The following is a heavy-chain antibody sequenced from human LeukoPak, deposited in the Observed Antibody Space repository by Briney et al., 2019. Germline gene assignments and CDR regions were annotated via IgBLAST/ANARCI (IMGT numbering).Heavy chain of an antibody. CDR3: ARHGAWSAKTYDAFDI. Sequence: SETLSLTCGVSGGSISSGGFSWSWIRQPPGKGLEWIGYIYHSGSTYYKPSLKSRVTISVDTSKNQFSLKLSSVTAADTAVYYCARHGAWSAKTYDAFDIWGQGTMVTVSS. CDR2: IYHSGST. CDR1: GGSISSGGFS. V-gene: IGHV4-30-2*01. D-gene: IGHD2-15*01. J-gene: IGHJ3*02.